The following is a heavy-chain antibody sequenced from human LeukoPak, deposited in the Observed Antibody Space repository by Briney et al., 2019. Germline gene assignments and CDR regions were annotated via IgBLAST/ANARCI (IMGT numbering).Heavy chain of an antibody. CDR3: ARSYSSSWSGDFQH. D-gene: IGHD6-6*01. CDR1: GGSITNYY. Sequence: SQTLSLTCTVSGGSITNYYWSWIRQPPGKGLEWIGYVSYSGSTNYNPSLRSRVTISADTSTKQVSLKLTSVTAADTAVFYCARSYSSSWSGDFQHWGQGTLVTVSS. V-gene: IGHV4-59*01. J-gene: IGHJ1*01. CDR2: VSYSGST.